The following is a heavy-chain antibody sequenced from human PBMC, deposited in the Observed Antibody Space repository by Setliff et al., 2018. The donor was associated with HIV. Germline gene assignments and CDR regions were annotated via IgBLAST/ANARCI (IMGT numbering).Heavy chain of an antibody. CDR1: GFTFSSYW. Sequence: PGGSLRLSCAASGFTFSSYWMHWVRQAPGKGLVWVSRINNDGGTSYADSVKGRFTISRDNSKNTLYLQMNSLRVEDTAVYYCAKDDVPRDFDIWGQGTMVTVSS. CDR2: INNDGGT. CDR3: AKDDVPRDFDI. J-gene: IGHJ3*02. V-gene: IGHV3-74*01.